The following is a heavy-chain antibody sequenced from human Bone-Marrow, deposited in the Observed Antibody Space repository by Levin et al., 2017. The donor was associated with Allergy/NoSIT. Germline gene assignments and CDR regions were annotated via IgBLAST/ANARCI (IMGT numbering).Heavy chain of an antibody. CDR1: GGSISGFY. CDR2: IFYSGSA. Sequence: PSETLSLTCTVSGGSISGFYWSWIRQPPDKGLEWIGHIFYSGSANYNPSLKSRVTISTDMSKNQFSLRLSSVTAADTAVYYCARGLGETSRYTHGYWGQGTLVTVSS. D-gene: IGHD3-16*02. CDR3: ARGLGETSRYTHGY. J-gene: IGHJ4*02. V-gene: IGHV4-59*01.